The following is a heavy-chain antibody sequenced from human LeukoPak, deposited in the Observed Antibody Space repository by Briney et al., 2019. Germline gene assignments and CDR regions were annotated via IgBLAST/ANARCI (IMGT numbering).Heavy chain of an antibody. CDR1: GYSFTSYA. D-gene: IGHD4-17*01. Sequence: ASVKISCKASGYSFTSYAINWVRQAPGQGLEWMGWININTGNPTYAQGFTGRFVLSLDTSVSTAYLQISSLKAEDTAVYYCARGSIGLMTTMTDWGQGTLVTVSS. CDR2: ININTGNP. CDR3: ARGSIGLMTTMTD. J-gene: IGHJ4*02. V-gene: IGHV7-4-1*02.